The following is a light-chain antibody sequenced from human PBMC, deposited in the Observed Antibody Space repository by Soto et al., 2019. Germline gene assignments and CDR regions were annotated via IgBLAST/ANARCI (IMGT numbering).Light chain of an antibody. CDR1: SSDVGAYIF. Sequence: QSVLTQPTSMSGSPGQSITISFTGTSSDVGAYIFVSWYQQHPGKAPKLMIYDIINRPSGVSNRFSGSKSGNTASLTISGLQAEDEADYYCVSFTTSRSYVFGTGTKVTVL. CDR3: VSFTTSRSYV. V-gene: IGLV2-14*03. J-gene: IGLJ1*01. CDR2: DII.